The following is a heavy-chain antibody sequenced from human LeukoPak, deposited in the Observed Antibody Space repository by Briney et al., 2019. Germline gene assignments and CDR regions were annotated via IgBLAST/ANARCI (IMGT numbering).Heavy chain of an antibody. CDR1: GGSISTNAYY. J-gene: IGHJ6*03. CDR2: VHYSGST. CDR3: ARQLYVSGSYYAPMDV. Sequence: SETLSLTCTVSGGSISTNAYYWAWLRQPPGTGLEWIASVHYSGSTYYNPSLKSRLTISVDTSKNQFSLKVSSVTAADTAVYFCARQLYVSGSYYAPMDVWGKGTTVTISS. V-gene: IGHV4-39*01. D-gene: IGHD3-10*01.